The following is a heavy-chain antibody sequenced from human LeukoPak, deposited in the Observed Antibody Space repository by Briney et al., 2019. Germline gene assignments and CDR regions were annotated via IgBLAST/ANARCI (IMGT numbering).Heavy chain of an antibody. V-gene: IGHV3-49*03. J-gene: IGHJ4*02. CDR3: TSSAMPLAFDY. D-gene: IGHD2-2*01. Sequence: QPGRSLRLSCTASGFTFGDYAMSWFRQAPGKGLEWVGFIRSQTYGGTTEYAASVKGRFTISRDDSKSIAYLQMNSLKTEDTAVYYCTSSAMPLAFDYWGQGTLVTVSS. CDR2: IRSQTYGGTT. CDR1: GFTFGDYA.